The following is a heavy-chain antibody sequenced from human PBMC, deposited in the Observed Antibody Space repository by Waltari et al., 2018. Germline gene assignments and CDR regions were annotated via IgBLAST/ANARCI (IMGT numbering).Heavy chain of an antibody. CDR3: ARDQGWLQSVYFDY. Sequence: QVQMVQSGDEVTKPGSSVQVSCKASGGTFSSYDISWVRQAPGQGLEWMGGIIPIFGTANYAQKFQGRVTITADESTSTAYMELSSLRSEDTAVYYCARDQGWLQSVYFDYWGQGTLVTVSS. J-gene: IGHJ4*02. V-gene: IGHV1-69*01. D-gene: IGHD5-12*01. CDR1: GGTFSSYD. CDR2: IIPIFGTA.